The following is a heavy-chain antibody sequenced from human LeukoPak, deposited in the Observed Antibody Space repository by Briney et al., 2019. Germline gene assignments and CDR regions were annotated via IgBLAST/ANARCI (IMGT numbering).Heavy chain of an antibody. D-gene: IGHD2-15*01. CDR1: VYTFTSYG. CDR3: AREQDCSGGSCYPPEGYYYGMDV. J-gene: IGHJ6*02. V-gene: IGHV1-18*01. CDR2: ISAYNGNT. Sequence: ASVKVSCKASVYTFTSYGISWVRQAPGQGLEWMGWISAYNGNTNYAQKLQGRVTMTTDTSTSTAYMELRSLRSDDTAVYYCAREQDCSGGSCYPPEGYYYGMDVWGQGTTVTVSS.